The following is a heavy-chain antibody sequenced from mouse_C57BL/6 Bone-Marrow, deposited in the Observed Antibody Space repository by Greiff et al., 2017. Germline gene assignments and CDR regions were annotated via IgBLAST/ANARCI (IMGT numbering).Heavy chain of an antibody. J-gene: IGHJ3*01. CDR2: IDPETGGT. Sequence: QVQLQQSGAELVRPGASVTLSCKASGYTFTDYEMHWVKQTPVHGLEWIGAIDPETGGTAYNQKFKGKAILTADKSSSTAYMELRSLTSEDSAVYYCTTIYYDYGAWFAYWGQGTLVTVSA. CDR3: TTIYYDYGAWFAY. D-gene: IGHD2-4*01. CDR1: GYTFTDYE. V-gene: IGHV1-15*01.